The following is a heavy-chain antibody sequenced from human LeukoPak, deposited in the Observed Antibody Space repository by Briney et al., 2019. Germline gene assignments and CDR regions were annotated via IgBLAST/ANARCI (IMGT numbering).Heavy chain of an antibody. CDR2: INPSGGSS. CDR3: ARVVGYCSSTSCYPKDADYYYYGMDV. V-gene: IGHV1-46*01. D-gene: IGHD2-2*01. CDR1: GYSFTNNY. J-gene: IGHJ6*02. Sequence: ASVKVSCKASGYSFTNNYIHWVRQAPGQGLEWMGGINPSGGSSTYAQKFQGRVTMTRDTSTSTVFMELSSLRSDDTAVYYCARVVGYCSSTSCYPKDADYYYYGMDVWGQGTTVTVSS.